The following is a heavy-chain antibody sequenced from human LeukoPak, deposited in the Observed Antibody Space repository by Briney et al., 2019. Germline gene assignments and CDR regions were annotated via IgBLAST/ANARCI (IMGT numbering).Heavy chain of an antibody. CDR2: IYTSGST. D-gene: IGHD3-10*01. CDR1: GGSISSYY. Sequence: SETLSLTCIVSGGSISSYYWSLIRQPAGKGLEWIGRIYTSGSTKYNPSLKSRVTMSVDTSKNQFSLNLSSVTAADTAVYYCARDRRGTIYYFDYWGQGTLVTVSS. V-gene: IGHV4-4*07. J-gene: IGHJ4*02. CDR3: ARDRRGTIYYFDY.